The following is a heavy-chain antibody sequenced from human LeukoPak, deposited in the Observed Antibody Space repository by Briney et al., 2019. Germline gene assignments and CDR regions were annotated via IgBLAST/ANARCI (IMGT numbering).Heavy chain of an antibody. V-gene: IGHV3-23*01. Sequence: GGSLRLSCAASGFTFSSYAMSWVRQAPGKGLEWVSAISGSGGSTYYADPVKGRFTISRDNSKNTLYLQMNSLRAEDTAVYYCAKDAPDYYDSSGYYLSDWFDPWGQGTLVTVSS. J-gene: IGHJ5*02. CDR2: ISGSGGST. CDR3: AKDAPDYYDSSGYYLSDWFDP. D-gene: IGHD3-22*01. CDR1: GFTFSSYA.